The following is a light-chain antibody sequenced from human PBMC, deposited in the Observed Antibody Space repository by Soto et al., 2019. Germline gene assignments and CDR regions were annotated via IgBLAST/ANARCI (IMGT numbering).Light chain of an antibody. CDR2: EVS. V-gene: IGLV2-14*01. J-gene: IGLJ2*01. CDR1: SSDVGRYKY. CDR3: SSYTSDNTVI. Sequence: QSALTQPASVSGSPGQSITMSCTGTSSDVGRYKYVSWHQQHPGKAPKLVIYEVSNRPSGVSNRFSGSKSGNTASLTISGLQAEDEADYYCSSYTSDNTVIFGGGTQLTVL.